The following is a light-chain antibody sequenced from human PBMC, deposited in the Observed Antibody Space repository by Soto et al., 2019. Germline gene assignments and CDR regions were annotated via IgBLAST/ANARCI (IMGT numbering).Light chain of an antibody. J-gene: IGLJ3*02. CDR3: SSYTTSGTPV. V-gene: IGLV2-14*01. Sequence: QSALTQPASVSGSPGKTITISCTGTSSDVGGYNYLSWYQQHPGKAPKVMIYEVSTRPSGVSNRFSGSKSGNTASLTISGLQAEDEADYFCSSYTTSGTPVFGGGTKLTVL. CDR1: SSDVGGYNY. CDR2: EVS.